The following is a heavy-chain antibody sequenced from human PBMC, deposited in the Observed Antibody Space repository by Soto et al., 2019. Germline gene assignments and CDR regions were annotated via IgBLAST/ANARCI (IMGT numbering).Heavy chain of an antibody. CDR3: AKDRSSGGYYYYGMDV. D-gene: IGHD6-19*01. J-gene: IGHJ6*02. V-gene: IGHV3-11*04. CDR2: ISCSGSKK. CDR1: GFTFSDYD. Sequence: GGSLRLSCAASGFTFSDYDMRWILQAPGKGLEWVSYISCSGSKKYYADSVKGRFTISRDNSKNTLYLQMNSLRAEDTAVYYCAKDRSSGGYYYYGMDVWGQGTTVTVSS.